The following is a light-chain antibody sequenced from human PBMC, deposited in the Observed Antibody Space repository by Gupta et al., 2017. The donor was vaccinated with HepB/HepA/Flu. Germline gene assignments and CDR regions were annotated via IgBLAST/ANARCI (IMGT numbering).Light chain of an antibody. J-gene: IGKJ3*01. CDR3: QQRNTLFT. V-gene: IGKV3-11*01. CDR1: QSVGNH. Sequence: ELVLTPSPATLSLSPGERATLPCRASQSVGNHLARDQQKPGQAPRLVIQDASNRATGIPDRFSGSGSGTDFTLTISRREPEDFAVYYCQQRNTLFTFGPGTKVDIK. CDR2: DAS.